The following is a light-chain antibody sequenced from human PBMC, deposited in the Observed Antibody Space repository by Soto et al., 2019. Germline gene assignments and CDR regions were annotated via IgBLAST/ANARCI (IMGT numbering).Light chain of an antibody. CDR2: EAS. CDR3: QQRSNWPPVIT. V-gene: IGKV3-11*01. CDR1: QSIDRY. J-gene: IGKJ4*01. Sequence: EIVLTQSPATLSLSPGERATLSCRASQSIDRYLAWYQQKPGQAPRLLIYEASNRATGIPPRFSGSGSGTDFTLTISSLEPEDFAVYYCQQRSNWPPVITFGGGTKVEIK.